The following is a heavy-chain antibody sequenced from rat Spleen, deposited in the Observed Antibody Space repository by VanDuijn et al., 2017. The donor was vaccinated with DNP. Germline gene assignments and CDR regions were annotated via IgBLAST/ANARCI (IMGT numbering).Heavy chain of an antibody. Sequence: EVQLVESGGGLVQPGRSLKLSCAASGFTFSDYYMAWVRQAPTKGLEWVALISPDGDRTYYRDSVKGRFTISRDNAKSTLYLQMDSLRSEDTATYYCTSSQLTPRGGTEAWGQGTSVTVSS. CDR2: ISPDGDRT. CDR1: GFTFSDYY. J-gene: IGHJ4*01. V-gene: IGHV5-20*01. D-gene: IGHD1-4*01. CDR3: TSSQLTPRGGTEA.